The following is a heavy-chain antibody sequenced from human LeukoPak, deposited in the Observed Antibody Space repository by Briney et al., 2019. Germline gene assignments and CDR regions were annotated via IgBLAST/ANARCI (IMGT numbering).Heavy chain of an antibody. CDR2: ISSSSSTI. J-gene: IGHJ4*02. CDR1: GFTFSSYS. D-gene: IGHD1-26*01. CDR3: ARLNGSPFDY. Sequence: GGSLRLSCAASGFTFSSYSMNWVRQAPGKGLEWVSYISSSSSTIYYADSVKGRFTISRDNGKNSLYLQMNSLRAEDTAVYYCARLNGSPFDYWGQGTLVTVSS. V-gene: IGHV3-48*01.